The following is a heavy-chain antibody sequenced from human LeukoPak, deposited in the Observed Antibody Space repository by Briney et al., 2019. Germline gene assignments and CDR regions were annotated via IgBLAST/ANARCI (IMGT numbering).Heavy chain of an antibody. J-gene: IGHJ4*02. CDR1: GYTFTGYY. V-gene: IGHV1-2*02. CDR3: ARERNGTYSSDYYFDY. Sequence: PSVKVSCKASGYTFTGYYMHWVRQAPGQGLEWMGWINPNNGATNYAQKFQGRVTMTRDTSISTAYMELSRLRSDDTAVYYCARERNGTYSSDYYFDYWGQGTLVTVSS. CDR2: INPNNGAT. D-gene: IGHD2-15*01.